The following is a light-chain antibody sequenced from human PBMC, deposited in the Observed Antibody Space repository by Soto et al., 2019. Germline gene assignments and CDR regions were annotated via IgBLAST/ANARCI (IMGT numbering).Light chain of an antibody. CDR3: QAGYSTPPYT. CDR1: QSISSY. J-gene: IGKJ2*01. CDR2: AAS. Sequence: DIQMTQSPSSLSASVGDRVTITCRASQSISSYLNWYQQKPGKAPKLLIYAASSLQSGVPSRFSGSGSGTDFPLTNSSMQTEDFATLYLQAGYSTPPYTFGQGTKLEIK. V-gene: IGKV1-39*01.